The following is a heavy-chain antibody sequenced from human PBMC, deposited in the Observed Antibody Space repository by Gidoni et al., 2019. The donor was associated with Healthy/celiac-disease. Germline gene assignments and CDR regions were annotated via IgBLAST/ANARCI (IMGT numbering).Heavy chain of an antibody. CDR2: INHSGST. V-gene: IGHV4-34*01. J-gene: IGHJ6*03. CDR3: ARSQRSIAARRAHYMDV. CDR1: GGSVSGYY. Sequence: QVQIQQWGAGLLKPSETRSITCAVYGGSVSGYYWSWIRQPPGKGLEWIGEINHSGSTNSNPSLQSRVTISVDTSKNPFSLKLSSVTAADTAVYYCARSQRSIAARRAHYMDVWGKGTTVTVSS. D-gene: IGHD6-6*01.